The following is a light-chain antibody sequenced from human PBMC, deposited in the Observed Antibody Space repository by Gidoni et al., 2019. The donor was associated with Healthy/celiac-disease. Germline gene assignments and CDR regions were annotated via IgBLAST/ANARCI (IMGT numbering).Light chain of an antibody. CDR1: QSVSSSY. CDR3: QQYGSSPWT. CDR2: GAS. V-gene: IGKV3-20*01. J-gene: IGKJ1*01. Sequence: SQSVSSSYLAWYQQKPGQAPRLLIYGASSRATGIPDRFSGSGSGTDFTLTISRLEPEDFAVYYCQQYGSSPWTFXXXTKVEIK.